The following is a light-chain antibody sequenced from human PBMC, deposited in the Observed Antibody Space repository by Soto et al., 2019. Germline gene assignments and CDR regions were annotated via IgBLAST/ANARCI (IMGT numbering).Light chain of an antibody. Sequence: EIVMTQSPATLSVSRGERATLSCRASQSVTSNLAWYQQKPGQAPRLLIYGASTRATGIPARLSGSGSGTEFTLTISSLQSEDFAVYYCQQYNNWPPTFGQGTRLEIK. V-gene: IGKV3-15*01. CDR3: QQYNNWPPT. CDR1: QSVTSN. J-gene: IGKJ5*01. CDR2: GAS.